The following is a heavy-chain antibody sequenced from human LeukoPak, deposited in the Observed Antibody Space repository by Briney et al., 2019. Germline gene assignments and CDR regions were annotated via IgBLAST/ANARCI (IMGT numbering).Heavy chain of an antibody. CDR1: GGSISSYY. Sequence: RSSETPSLTCTVSGGSISSYYWSWIRQPPGKGLEWIGYIYYSGSTNYNPSLKSRVTISVDTSKNQFSLKLSSVTAADTAVYYCARGKQFGEAFDMWGQGTMVTVSS. J-gene: IGHJ3*02. D-gene: IGHD3-16*01. CDR2: IYYSGST. V-gene: IGHV4-59*01. CDR3: ARGKQFGEAFDM.